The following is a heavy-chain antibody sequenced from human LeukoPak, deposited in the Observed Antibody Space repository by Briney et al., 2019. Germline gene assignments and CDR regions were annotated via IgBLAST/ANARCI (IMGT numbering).Heavy chain of an antibody. D-gene: IGHD5-18*01. Sequence: GGSLRLSCAASEFTFTNFWMSWVRQAPGKGLEWVANTNRDGSEKYYVDSVKGRVTISRDNAMNFLYLQMNSLRAEDTALYYCAKGKGYSYGHDFDYWGQGTLVTVSS. CDR1: EFTFTNFW. CDR2: TNRDGSEK. J-gene: IGHJ4*02. V-gene: IGHV3-7*03. CDR3: AKGKGYSYGHDFDY.